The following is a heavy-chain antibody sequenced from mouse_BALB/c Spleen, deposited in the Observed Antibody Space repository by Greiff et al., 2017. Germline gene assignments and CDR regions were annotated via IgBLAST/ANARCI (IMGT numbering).Heavy chain of an antibody. V-gene: IGHV5-9-4*01. J-gene: IGHJ3*01. CDR2: ISSGGSYT. CDR1: GFTFSSYA. Sequence: DVQLVESGGGLVKPGGSLKLSCAASGFTFSSYAMSWVRQSPEKRLEWVAEISSGGSYTYYPDTVTGRFTISRDNAKNTLYLEMSSLRSEDTAMYYCARDYGSSYVGAYWGQGTLVTVSA. D-gene: IGHD1-1*01. CDR3: ARDYGSSYVGAY.